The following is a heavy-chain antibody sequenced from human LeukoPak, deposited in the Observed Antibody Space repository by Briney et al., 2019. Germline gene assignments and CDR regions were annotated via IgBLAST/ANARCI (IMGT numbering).Heavy chain of an antibody. CDR3: AKALGYCSSTSCDADDY. CDR2: IGGSGGST. CDR1: GFTFSSYA. J-gene: IGHJ4*02. Sequence: PGGSLRLSCAASGFTFSSYAMSWVRQAPGKGLEWVSAIGGSGGSTYYADSVKGRSTISRDNSKNTLYLQMNSLRAEDTAVYYCAKALGYCSSTSCDADDYWGQGTLVTVSS. D-gene: IGHD2-2*01. V-gene: IGHV3-23*01.